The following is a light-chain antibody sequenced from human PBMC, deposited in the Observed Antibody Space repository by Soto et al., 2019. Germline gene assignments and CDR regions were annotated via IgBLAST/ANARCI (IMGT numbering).Light chain of an antibody. V-gene: IGLV2-14*03. CDR1: SSDVGAYNC. CDR3: GSYTTSSNYV. Sequence: QSVLTQPASLSGSPGLSITISCTGTSSDVGAYNCVSWYQQHPDRSPKLMIFDVSNRPSGVSNRFSGSKSGNTASQTISGLQSEDEAEYFCGSYTTSSNYVFGTGTTLTV. CDR2: DVS. J-gene: IGLJ1*01.